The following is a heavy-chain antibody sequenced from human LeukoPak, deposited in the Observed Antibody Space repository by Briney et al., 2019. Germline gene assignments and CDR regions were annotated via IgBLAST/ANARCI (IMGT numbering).Heavy chain of an antibody. CDR3: ARGPTRQYFDS. D-gene: IGHD6-6*01. CDR1: GGSINSYY. J-gene: IGHJ4*02. CDR2: IFYSGST. V-gene: IGHV4-59*01. Sequence: SETLSLTCTVSGGSINSYYWSWIRQPPGKGLEWIGYIFYSGSTNYNPSLQSRVTISVDTSRNQFSLNLSSVTAADTAVYYCARGPTRQYFDSWGRGTLVTVSS.